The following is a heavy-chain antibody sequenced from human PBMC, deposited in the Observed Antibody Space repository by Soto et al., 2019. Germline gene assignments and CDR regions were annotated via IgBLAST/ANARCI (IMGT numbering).Heavy chain of an antibody. V-gene: IGHV1-69*06. Sequence: QVQLEQSGAEVKKPGSSVKISCKASGGTLSDHGVSWLRQAPGQGLEWVGGTIPVFNTANYAPKFQGRFTTAADKSTNIAYMELGSLRSDDTAFYYCARGVYGSGNYYTGPSAFDIWGQGTLVIVSS. CDR1: GGTLSDHG. D-gene: IGHD3-10*01. CDR2: TIPVFNTA. CDR3: ARGVYGSGNYYTGPSAFDI. J-gene: IGHJ3*02.